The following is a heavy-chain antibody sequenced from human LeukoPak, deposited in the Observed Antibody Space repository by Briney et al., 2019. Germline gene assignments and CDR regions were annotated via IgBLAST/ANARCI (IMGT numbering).Heavy chain of an antibody. Sequence: ASVKVPCKASGGTFSSYAISWVRQAPGQGLEWMGGIIPIFGTANYAQKFQGRVTITADESTSTAYMELSSLRSEDTAVYYCATMTTVVNYYYYGMDVWGQGTTVTVSS. CDR2: IIPIFGTA. J-gene: IGHJ6*02. D-gene: IGHD4-23*01. V-gene: IGHV1-69*13. CDR3: ATMTTVVNYYYYGMDV. CDR1: GGTFSSYA.